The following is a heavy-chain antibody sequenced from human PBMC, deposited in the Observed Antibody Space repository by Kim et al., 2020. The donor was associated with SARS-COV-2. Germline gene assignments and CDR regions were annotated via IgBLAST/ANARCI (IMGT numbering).Heavy chain of an antibody. D-gene: IGHD6-13*01. V-gene: IGHV3-7*03. CDR1: GFTFSSYW. CDR2: INQDGSEI. CDR3: ARDGPAAGLYLDN. Sequence: GGSLRLSCAASGFTFSSYWMSWVRQAPGKGLEWVANINQDGSEIYYVDSVKGRFTISRDNAKNSLHLQMSSLRAEETAVYYCARDGPAAGLYLDNWGQGTLVEVSS. J-gene: IGHJ4*02.